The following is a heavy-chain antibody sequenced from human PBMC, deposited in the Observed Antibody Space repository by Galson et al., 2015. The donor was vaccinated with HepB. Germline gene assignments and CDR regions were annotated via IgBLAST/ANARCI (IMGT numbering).Heavy chain of an antibody. CDR3: ARHVGGGYYYDSSGYLGY. D-gene: IGHD3-22*01. J-gene: IGHJ4*02. Sequence: QSGAEVKKPGESLKISCKGSGYSFTSYWIGWVRQMPGKGLEWMGIIYPGDSDTRYSPSFQGQVTISADKSISTAYLQWSSLKASDTAMYYCARHVGGGYYYDSSGYLGYWGQGTLVTVSS. V-gene: IGHV5-51*01. CDR2: IYPGDSDT. CDR1: GYSFTSYW.